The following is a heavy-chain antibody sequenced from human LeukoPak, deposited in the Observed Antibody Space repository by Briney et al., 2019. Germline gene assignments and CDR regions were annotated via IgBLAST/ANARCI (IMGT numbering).Heavy chain of an antibody. Sequence: GGSLRLSCAASGFTFTSYWVSWVRQAPGKGLEWVANIKQDGSEKYYVDSVKGRFTISRDNAKNSLYLQMNSLRAEDAAVYYCARAGGRYYYYYYMDVWGKGTTVTISS. J-gene: IGHJ6*03. D-gene: IGHD3-10*01. CDR1: GFTFTSYW. CDR3: ARAGGRYYYYYYMDV. V-gene: IGHV3-7*03. CDR2: IKQDGSEK.